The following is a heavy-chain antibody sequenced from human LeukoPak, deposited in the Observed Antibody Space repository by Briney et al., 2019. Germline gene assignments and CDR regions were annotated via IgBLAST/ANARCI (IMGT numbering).Heavy chain of an antibody. CDR1: GGSISSSSYY. J-gene: IGHJ4*02. CDR3: ARGRALRSGYNLGGGRSYYFDY. Sequence: PSETLSLTCTVSGGSISSSSYYWSWIRQPPGKGLEWIGEINHSGSTNYNPSLKSRVTISVDTSKNQFSLKLSSVTAADTAVYYCARGRALRSGYNLGGGRSYYFDYWGQGTLVTVSS. D-gene: IGHD5-24*01. V-gene: IGHV4-39*07. CDR2: INHSGST.